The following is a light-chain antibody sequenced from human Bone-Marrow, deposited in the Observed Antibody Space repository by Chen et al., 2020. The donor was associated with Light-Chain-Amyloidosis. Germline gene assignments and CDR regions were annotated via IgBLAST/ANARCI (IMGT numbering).Light chain of an antibody. CDR2: EVT. J-gene: IGLJ1*01. V-gene: IGLV2-14*01. CDR1: SSDVGGDNH. CDR3: SSYTITNTLV. Sequence: QSALTQPASVSGSPGQSITISCTGTSSDVGGDNHVSWYQQHPDKAPKLMIYEVTNRPSWVPDRFSGWKCDNTASLTSSGLQTEDEADYFCSSYTITNTLVFGSGTRVTVL.